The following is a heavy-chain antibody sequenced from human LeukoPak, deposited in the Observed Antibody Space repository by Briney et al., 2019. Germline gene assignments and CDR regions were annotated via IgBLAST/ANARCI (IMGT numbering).Heavy chain of an antibody. Sequence: ASVKVSCKASGYTFTSYGISWVRQAPGQGLEWMGWISAYNGNTNYAQKLQGRVTMTTDASTSTAYMELRSLRSEDTAVYYCARGSRTYYDFWSGTYNWFDPWGQGTLVTVSS. CDR1: GYTFTSYG. CDR3: ARGSRTYYDFWSGTYNWFDP. CDR2: ISAYNGNT. J-gene: IGHJ5*02. D-gene: IGHD3-3*01. V-gene: IGHV1-18*01.